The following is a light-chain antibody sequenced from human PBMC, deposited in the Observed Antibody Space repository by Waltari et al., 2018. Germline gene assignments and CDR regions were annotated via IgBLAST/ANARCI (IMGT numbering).Light chain of an antibody. V-gene: IGKV3-15*01. CDR1: QSVRSN. Sequence: EIVMTQSPATLSVSPGESATLSCRASQSVRSNLAWYQQKPGQAPRLLNYGASTRATGIPARLSGSGSGTDFTLTISSLQSEDFAVYYCQQYNNWPPVFTFGPGTKVDIK. CDR2: GAS. CDR3: QQYNNWPPVFT. J-gene: IGKJ3*01.